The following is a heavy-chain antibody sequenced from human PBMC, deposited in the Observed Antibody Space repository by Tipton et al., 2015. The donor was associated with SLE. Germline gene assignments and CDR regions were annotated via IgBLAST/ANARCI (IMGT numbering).Heavy chain of an antibody. CDR3: ARDWGLVVPAAWALDH. CDR2: ISYDGSNK. Sequence: SLRLSCAASGFTFSSYAMHWVRQAPGKGLEWVAVISYDGSNKYYADSVKGRFTISRDNSKNTLYLQMNSLRAEDTAVYYCARDWGLVVPAAWALDHRGQGTLVTVPP. J-gene: IGHJ4*02. CDR1: GFTFSSYA. V-gene: IGHV3-30*04. D-gene: IGHD2-2*01.